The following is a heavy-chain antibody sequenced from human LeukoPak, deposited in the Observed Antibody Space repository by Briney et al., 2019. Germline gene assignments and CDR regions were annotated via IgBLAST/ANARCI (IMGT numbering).Heavy chain of an antibody. CDR2: INPNSGGT. V-gene: IGHV1-2*06. CDR1: EYTFTGYY. Sequence: ASVKVSCKASEYTFTGYYMHWVRQAPGQGLEWMGRINPNSGGTNYAQKFQGRVTMTTDTSTSTAYMELRSLRSDDTAVYYCARDSGSYSYFDYWGQGTLVTVSS. CDR3: ARDSGSYSYFDY. J-gene: IGHJ4*02. D-gene: IGHD1-26*01.